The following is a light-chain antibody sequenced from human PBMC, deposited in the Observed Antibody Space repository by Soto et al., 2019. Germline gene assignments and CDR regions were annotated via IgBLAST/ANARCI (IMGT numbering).Light chain of an antibody. CDR2: GAS. V-gene: IGKV3-20*01. J-gene: IGKJ2*01. Sequence: EIVLTQSPGTLSLSPGERATLSCRASQSISGSYLAWYQQKPGQAPRLLIYGASSRATGIPDRFTGSGSGTGFTLTISRLEPEDSAVYYCQQYNNWPPVYTFGQGTKLEIK. CDR1: QSISGSY. CDR3: QQYNNWPPVYT.